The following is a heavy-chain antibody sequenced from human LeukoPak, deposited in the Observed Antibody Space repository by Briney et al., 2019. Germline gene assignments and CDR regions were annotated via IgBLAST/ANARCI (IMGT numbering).Heavy chain of an antibody. CDR1: GGTFSSYA. CDR3: ARGGHYYDSSGLDY. V-gene: IGHV3-30-3*01. J-gene: IGHJ4*02. D-gene: IGHD3-22*01. CDR2: ISYDGSNK. Sequence: SCKASGGTFSSYAMHWVRQAPGKGLEWVAVISYDGSNKYYADSVKGRFTISRDNSKNTLYLQMNSLRAEDTAVYYCARGGHYYDSSGLDYWGQGTLVTVSS.